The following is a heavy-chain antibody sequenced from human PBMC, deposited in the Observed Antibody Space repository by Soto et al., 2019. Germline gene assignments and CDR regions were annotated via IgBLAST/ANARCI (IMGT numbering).Heavy chain of an antibody. J-gene: IGHJ5*02. CDR1: GFSLTTRGVG. CDR3: AHIPNYYQYDCSDP. Sequence: QITLKESGPTLVKPTQTLTLTCTFSGFSLTTRGVGVGWIRQPPGKALECLALIYWDDDKRYSPSLQSRLSITKDTSKNQVVLTMTNVDPVDTATYYCAHIPNYYQYDCSDPWGQGTLVSVSS. V-gene: IGHV2-5*02. CDR2: IYWDDDK. D-gene: IGHD3-16*01.